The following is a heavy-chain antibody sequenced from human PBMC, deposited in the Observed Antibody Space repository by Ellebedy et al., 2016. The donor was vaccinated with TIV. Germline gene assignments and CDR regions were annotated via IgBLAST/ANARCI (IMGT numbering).Heavy chain of an antibody. Sequence: GESLKISCAASGFTISNSAMHWVRQAPGKGLEWVAAISYDGRKKYYADSVKGRFTISRDNSKHTRYLQMKSLRAEDTAVFYCGRDWSEGGLDYWGQGTLVTVSS. J-gene: IGHJ4*02. CDR1: GFTISNSA. CDR2: ISYDGRKK. V-gene: IGHV3-30*04. D-gene: IGHD3-16*01. CDR3: GRDWSEGGLDY.